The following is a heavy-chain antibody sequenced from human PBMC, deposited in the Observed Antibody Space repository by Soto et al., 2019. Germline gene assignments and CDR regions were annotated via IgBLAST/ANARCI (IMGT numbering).Heavy chain of an antibody. D-gene: IGHD1-26*01. Sequence: ASVKVSCKASGYTFTSYDINWVRQATGQGLEWMGWMNPNSGNTGYAQKFQGRVTMTRNTSISTAYMELSSLRSEDTAVYFCARAPAARSHYSHYMDVWGKGTTVTVSS. CDR1: GYTFTSYD. CDR2: MNPNSGNT. CDR3: ARAPAARSHYSHYMDV. J-gene: IGHJ6*03. V-gene: IGHV1-8*01.